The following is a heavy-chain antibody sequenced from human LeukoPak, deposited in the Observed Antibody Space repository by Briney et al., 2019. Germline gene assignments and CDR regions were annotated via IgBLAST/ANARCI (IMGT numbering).Heavy chain of an antibody. CDR3: ARHSYYYDSSGYRYDAFDI. J-gene: IGHJ3*02. D-gene: IGHD3-22*01. Sequence: SETLFLTCTVSGGSISSSSYYWGWIRQPPGKGLEWIGSIYYSGSTYCNPSLKSRVTISVDTSKNQFSLKLSSVTAADTAVHYCARHSYYYDSSGYRYDAFDIWGQGTMVTVSS. V-gene: IGHV4-39*01. CDR1: GGSISSSSYY. CDR2: IYYSGST.